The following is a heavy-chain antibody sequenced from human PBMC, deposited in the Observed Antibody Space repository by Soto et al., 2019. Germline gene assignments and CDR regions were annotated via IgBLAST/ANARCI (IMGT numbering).Heavy chain of an antibody. Sequence: GASVKVSSKASVCISTNYGMHWVRQAPGQRLEWMGWINAGSGNTKYSQKFQGRITITRDTSASTVYMELSSLRSEDTAVYYCANYIIVIPGAKVLDYCGQGALVTVSS. D-gene: IGHD2-2*01. CDR3: ANYIIVIPGAKVLDY. CDR1: VCISTNYG. CDR2: INAGSGNT. V-gene: IGHV1-3*01. J-gene: IGHJ4*02.